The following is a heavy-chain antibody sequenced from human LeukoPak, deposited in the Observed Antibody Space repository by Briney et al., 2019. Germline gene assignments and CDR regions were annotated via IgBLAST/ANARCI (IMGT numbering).Heavy chain of an antibody. Sequence: PGGSLRLSCAASGFTVSSNYTSWVRQAPGKGLEWVSIIYSGGTTYYADSVKGRFTISRDNSKNTLYLQMNSLRAEDTAVYYCARGLGIHYFDYWGQGTLVTVSS. J-gene: IGHJ4*02. CDR1: GFTVSSNY. CDR3: ARGLGIHYFDY. V-gene: IGHV3-66*01. CDR2: IYSGGTT. D-gene: IGHD1-26*01.